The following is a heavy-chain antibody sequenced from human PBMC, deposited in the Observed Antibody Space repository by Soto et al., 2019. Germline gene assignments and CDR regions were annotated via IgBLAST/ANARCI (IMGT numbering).Heavy chain of an antibody. V-gene: IGHV3-48*04. J-gene: IGHJ3*02. CDR3: ARVLGEDIVVVPAAIRRAFDI. CDR2: ISSSSTI. CDR1: GFTFSSYS. Sequence: GGSLRLSCAASGFTFSSYSMNWVRQAPGKGLEWVSYISSSSTIYYADSVKGRFTISRDNAKNSLYLQMNSLRAEDTAVYYCARVLGEDIVVVPAAIRRAFDIWGQGTMVTVS. D-gene: IGHD2-2*02.